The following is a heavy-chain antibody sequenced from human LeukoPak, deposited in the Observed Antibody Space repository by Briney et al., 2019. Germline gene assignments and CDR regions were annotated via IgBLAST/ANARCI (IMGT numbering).Heavy chain of an antibody. CDR2: IWYGGSNK. V-gene: IGHV3-33*01. J-gene: IGHJ6*02. CDR1: GFTFSSYG. Sequence: GGSLRLSCAASGFTFSSYGMHWVRQAPGKGLEWVAVIWYGGSNKYHADSVKGRLTISRDNSKNTLYLQMNSLRAEDTAVYYCARCFGSGPLWDYYGMDVWGQGTTVTVSS. CDR3: ARCFGSGPLWDYYGMDV. D-gene: IGHD3-3*01.